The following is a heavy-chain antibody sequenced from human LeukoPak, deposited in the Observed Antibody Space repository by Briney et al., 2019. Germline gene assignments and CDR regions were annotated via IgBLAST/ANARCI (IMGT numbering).Heavy chain of an antibody. CDR1: GFTVSSNY. V-gene: IGHV3-53*01. CDR3: ARLGFGEKYDAFDI. Sequence: PGGSLRLSCAASGFTVSSNYMSWVRQAPGKGLEWVSVIYSGGSTYYADSVKGRFTISRDNSKNTLYLQMNSLRAEDTAVYYCARLGFGEKYDAFDIWGQGTMVTVSS. D-gene: IGHD3-10*01. J-gene: IGHJ3*02. CDR2: IYSGGST.